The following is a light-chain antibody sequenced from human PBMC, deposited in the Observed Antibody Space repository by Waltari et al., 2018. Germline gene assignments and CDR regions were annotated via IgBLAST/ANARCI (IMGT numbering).Light chain of an antibody. CDR2: DVS. CDR3: CSYAGSFVV. J-gene: IGLJ2*01. CDR1: SSDVGGYNY. Sequence: QSALTQPRSVSGSPGQSVTISCTGTSSDVGGYNYVSRYQQHPGKAPKLMIYDVSKRPSGVPDRFSGSKSGNTASLTISGLQAEDEADYYCCSYAGSFVVFGGGTKLTVL. V-gene: IGLV2-11*01.